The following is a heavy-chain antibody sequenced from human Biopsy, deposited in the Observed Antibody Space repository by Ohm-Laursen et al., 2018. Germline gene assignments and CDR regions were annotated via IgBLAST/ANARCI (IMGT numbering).Heavy chain of an antibody. CDR3: ARLGSGDYFPTFFDF. CDR1: GVSINDGRYY. D-gene: IGHD5-12*01. J-gene: IGHJ4*02. V-gene: IGHV4-31*02. Sequence: TLSLTWIVSGVSINDGRYYWNWIRHHPGKGLEWIGNIFYSANTYYNPSLKSRVTISVDTSKNQFSLKLSSVTAADTAVYYCARLGSGDYFPTFFDFWGQGALVTVSS. CDR2: IFYSANT.